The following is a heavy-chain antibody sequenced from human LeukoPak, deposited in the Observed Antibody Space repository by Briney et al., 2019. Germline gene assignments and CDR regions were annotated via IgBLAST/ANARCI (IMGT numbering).Heavy chain of an antibody. D-gene: IGHD4-23*01. CDR3: ARRDYGGKHFDF. CDR1: GYTFSSYW. CDR2: IYPGDSDT. J-gene: IGHJ4*02. Sequence: GESLKISCKGFGYTFSSYWIGWMRQVPGKGLEGMGIIYPGDSDTRYSPSAQGQVTISAEKSISSAYLQWNSLKASDTAMYYCARRDYGGKHFDFWGQGTLVTVSS. V-gene: IGHV5-51*01.